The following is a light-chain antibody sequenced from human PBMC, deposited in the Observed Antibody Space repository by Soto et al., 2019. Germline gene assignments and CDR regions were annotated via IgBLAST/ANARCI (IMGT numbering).Light chain of an antibody. CDR3: AAWDDSLNGVV. CDR2: GNS. CDR1: SSNIGAGYD. V-gene: IGLV1-40*01. J-gene: IGLJ2*01. Sequence: QAVVTQPPSVSGAPGQRVTISCTGSSSNIGAGYDVHWYQQLPGTAPKVLIYGNSNRPSGVPDRFSGSKSGTSASLAISGLQSEDEADYYCAAWDDSLNGVVFGGGTKLTVL.